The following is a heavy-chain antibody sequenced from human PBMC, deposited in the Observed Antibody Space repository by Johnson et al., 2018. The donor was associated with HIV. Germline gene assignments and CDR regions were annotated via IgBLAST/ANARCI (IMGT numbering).Heavy chain of an antibody. J-gene: IGHJ3*02. D-gene: IGHD3-22*01. V-gene: IGHV3-64*01. CDR1: GFTFSSYA. CDR2: ISSNGGST. Sequence: EVQLVESGGGLVQPGGSLRLSCAASGFTFSSYAMHWVRQAPGKGLEYVSAISSNGGSTYYANSVKGRFTISRDNSKNTLYLQMGSLRAEDTAVYYCARLIAVVIDGFDIWGQGTMVTVSA. CDR3: ARLIAVVIDGFDI.